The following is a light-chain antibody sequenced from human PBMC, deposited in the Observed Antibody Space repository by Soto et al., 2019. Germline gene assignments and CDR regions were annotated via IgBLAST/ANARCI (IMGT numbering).Light chain of an antibody. Sequence: EIAVTQSPATLSVSPGERATLSFRASQSISTELAWYQQIPGQPPRLLIYSASTRATGVPARFTGSGSGSEVTLTISGLQSEDFAIYYCQQGHNWPLTFGQGTRLEI. CDR3: QQGHNWPLT. V-gene: IGKV3-15*01. CDR2: SAS. J-gene: IGKJ2*01. CDR1: QSISTE.